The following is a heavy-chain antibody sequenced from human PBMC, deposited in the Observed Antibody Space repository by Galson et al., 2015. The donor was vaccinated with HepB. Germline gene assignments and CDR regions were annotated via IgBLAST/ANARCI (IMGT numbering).Heavy chain of an antibody. J-gene: IGHJ6*02. D-gene: IGHD3-10*01. Sequence: SLRLSCAASGFTFSAYGLHWVRQAPGKGLEWVAVMSYAGINKYYADSVKGRFTISTDNSKNTLYLQMNSLRAEDTAVYYCAKDRGPYYYYGMDVWGQGTTVTVSS. CDR1: GFTFSAYG. CDR3: AKDRGPYYYYGMDV. V-gene: IGHV3-30*18. CDR2: MSYAGINK.